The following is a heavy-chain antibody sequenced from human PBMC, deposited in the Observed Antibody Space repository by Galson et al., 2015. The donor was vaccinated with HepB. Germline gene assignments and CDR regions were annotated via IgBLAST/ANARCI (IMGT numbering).Heavy chain of an antibody. D-gene: IGHD3-3*01. J-gene: IGHJ6*03. V-gene: IGHV4-59*01. CDR2: IFYSGST. CDR3: ARTPNPRGHLQWLTQFYYYYMDV. Sequence: TLSLTCTVSGGPITHNYWSWIRQSPGKGLEWIGYIFYSGSTNYNPSLKSRVTISVDTSRNQFSLKLSSVTAADTAVYYCARTPNPRGHLQWLTQFYYYYMDVWGKGTTVTVSS. CDR1: GGPITHNY.